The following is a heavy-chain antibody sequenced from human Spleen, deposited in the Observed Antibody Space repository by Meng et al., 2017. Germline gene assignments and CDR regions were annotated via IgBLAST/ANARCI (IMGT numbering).Heavy chain of an antibody. CDR3: ARSWITEMANFDS. CDR1: GYTFSNYA. Sequence: QVQLVQSGAEVKKPGASVKVSCKASGYTFSNYAMHWVRQAPGQRPEWMGWINTDNGHTRYPQRFQARLTILRDTSASTAYMELSSLRSEDTAVYYCARSWITEMANFDSWGQGTLVTVSS. CDR2: INTDNGHT. V-gene: IGHV1-3*04. J-gene: IGHJ4*02. D-gene: IGHD5-24*01.